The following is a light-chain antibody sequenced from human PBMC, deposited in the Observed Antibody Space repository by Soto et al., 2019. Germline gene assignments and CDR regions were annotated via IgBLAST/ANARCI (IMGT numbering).Light chain of an antibody. V-gene: IGKV4-1*01. CDR2: WAS. Sequence: DIVMTQSPEYLAVSLGERATINCKSSQNVLYSSNNKNLIAWYQQKPGQPPKLLIYWASTRESGVPDRFSGGRSGRDFPLTISGLQAEDVVVYYCQQYYILPRYTFGQGTRLEIK. CDR3: QQYYILPRYT. CDR1: QNVLYSSNNKNL. J-gene: IGKJ2*01.